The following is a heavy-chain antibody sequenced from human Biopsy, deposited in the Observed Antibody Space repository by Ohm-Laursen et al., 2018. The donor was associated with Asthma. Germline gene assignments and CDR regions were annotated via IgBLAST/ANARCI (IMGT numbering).Heavy chain of an antibody. J-gene: IGHJ4*02. CDR3: ASPVNRAFGGYEWAAVFDY. CDR1: GASIRGSGSY. CDR2: THYSGST. D-gene: IGHD5-12*01. V-gene: IGHV4-39*01. Sequence: PSQTLSLTCPVSGASIRGSGSYWAWIRQALGKGPEWIGTTHYSGSTFYKPSLRSRLTMSLDTSTNQFSLRLRSVTATDTAVYYCASPVNRAFGGYEWAAVFDYWGQGILVTVSS.